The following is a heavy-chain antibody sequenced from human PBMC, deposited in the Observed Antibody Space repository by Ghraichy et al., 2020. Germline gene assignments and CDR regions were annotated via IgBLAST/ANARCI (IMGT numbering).Heavy chain of an antibody. V-gene: IGHV4-59*02. J-gene: IGHJ5*02. CDR3: ARQSKGSCAGTSCPIDL. CDR2: SFFSETT. CDR1: GGYVSSYY. D-gene: IGHD2-2*01. Sequence: SETLSLTCTVSGGYVSSYYWSWLRQTPGKGLEWIGYSFFSETTHYNPSLQSRVTISVDTPKNRFSLKLSSVTAADTALYYCARQSKGSCAGTSCPIDLWGQGTLVTVSS.